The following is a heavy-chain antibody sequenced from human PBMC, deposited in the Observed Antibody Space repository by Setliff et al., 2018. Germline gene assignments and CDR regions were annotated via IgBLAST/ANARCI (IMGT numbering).Heavy chain of an antibody. D-gene: IGHD1-7*01. Sequence: SETLSLTCTVSGVSISTSNYYWVRIRPAPGKGLEWIASDYFGGNTYNNPSRKSRVTIDVDTSKNHFSLTLSSVTAADTAVYFSATSRNWNYEYYFNYWGQGALVTVSS. CDR3: ATSRNWNYEYYFNY. CDR2: DYFGGNT. CDR1: GVSISTSNYY. J-gene: IGHJ4*02. V-gene: IGHV4-39*02.